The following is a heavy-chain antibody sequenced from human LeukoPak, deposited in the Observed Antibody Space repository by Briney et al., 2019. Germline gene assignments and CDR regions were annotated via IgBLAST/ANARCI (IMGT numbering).Heavy chain of an antibody. J-gene: IGHJ6*03. V-gene: IGHV3-30*04. D-gene: IGHD3-3*01. CDR3: ARGQRAHVEWSSYMDV. CDR1: GFTFRSYA. CDR2: TSYDGSNI. Sequence: GRSLRLSCAASGFTFRSYAMHWVRQAPGKGLEWMSVTSYDGSNIYFAESVKGRFTISRDNSKNTLYLQMNSLRPEDTAVYYCARGQRAHVEWSSYMDVWGKGTTVTVSS.